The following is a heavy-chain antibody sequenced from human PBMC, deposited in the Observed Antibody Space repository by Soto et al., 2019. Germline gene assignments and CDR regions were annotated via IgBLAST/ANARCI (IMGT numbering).Heavy chain of an antibody. CDR3: ARIPGVGATRYYYYGMDV. V-gene: IGHV3-23*01. CDR2: ISGSGGST. D-gene: IGHD1-26*01. Sequence: GGSLRLSCAASGFTFSSYAMSWVRQAPGKGLEWVSAISGSGGSTYYADSVKGRFTISRDNSKNTLYLQMNSLRAEDTAVYYCARIPGVGATRYYYYGMDVWGQGTTVTVSS. J-gene: IGHJ6*02. CDR1: GFTFSSYA.